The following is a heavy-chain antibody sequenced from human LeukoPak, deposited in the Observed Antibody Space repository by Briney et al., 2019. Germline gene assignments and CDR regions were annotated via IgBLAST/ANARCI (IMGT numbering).Heavy chain of an antibody. CDR3: ARGVYYYYYMDA. V-gene: IGHV4-59*01. J-gene: IGHJ6*03. Sequence: SETLSLTCTVSGGSISSYYWSWIRQPPGKGLEWIGYIYYSGSTSYNPSLKSRVTISLDTSKNQFSLKLKSVTAADTAVYYCARGVYYYYYMDAWGKGTTVTVS. CDR1: GGSISSYY. CDR2: IYYSGST.